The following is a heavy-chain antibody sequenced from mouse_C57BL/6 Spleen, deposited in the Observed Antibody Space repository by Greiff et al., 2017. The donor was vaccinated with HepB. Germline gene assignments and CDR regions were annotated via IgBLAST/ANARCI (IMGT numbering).Heavy chain of an antibody. J-gene: IGHJ4*01. D-gene: IGHD2-3*01. V-gene: IGHV1-39*01. CDR3: ARRDFRGLLDAMDY. CDR2: INPNYGTT. Sequence: VQLQQSGPELVKPGASVKISCKASGYSFTDYNMNWVKQSNGKSLEWIGVINPNYGTTSYNQKFKGKATLTVDQSSSTAYMQLNSLTSEDSAVYYFARRDFRGLLDAMDYWGQGTSVTVSS. CDR1: GYSFTDYN.